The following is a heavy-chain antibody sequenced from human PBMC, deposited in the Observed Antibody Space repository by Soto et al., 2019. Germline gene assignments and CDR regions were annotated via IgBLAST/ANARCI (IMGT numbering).Heavy chain of an antibody. D-gene: IGHD2-15*01. Sequence: QVQLVQSGAEVKKPGASVKVSCKASGYTFTSYYMHWVRQAPGQGLEWMGIINPSGGSTSYAQKFQGRVTMNRDTSTSTVYMELSSLRSEDTAVYYCAIPPYSDYSAAYGMDVLGQGTTVTVSS. CDR2: INPSGGST. CDR1: GYTFTSYY. J-gene: IGHJ6*02. CDR3: AIPPYSDYSAAYGMDV. V-gene: IGHV1-46*03.